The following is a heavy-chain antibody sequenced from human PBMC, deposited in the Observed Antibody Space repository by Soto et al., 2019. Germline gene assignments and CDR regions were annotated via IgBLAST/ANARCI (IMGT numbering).Heavy chain of an antibody. CDR2: IYYSGST. CDR1: GGSISSSSYY. J-gene: IGHJ5*02. D-gene: IGHD6-19*01. V-gene: IGHV4-39*01. Sequence: SETLSLTCTVSGGSISSSSYYWGWIRQPPGKGLEWIGSIYYSGSTYYNPSLKSRVTISVDTSKNQFSLKLSSVTAADTAVYYCARMYSSGWAYSDPWFDPWGQGTLVTVSS. CDR3: ARMYSSGWAYSDPWFDP.